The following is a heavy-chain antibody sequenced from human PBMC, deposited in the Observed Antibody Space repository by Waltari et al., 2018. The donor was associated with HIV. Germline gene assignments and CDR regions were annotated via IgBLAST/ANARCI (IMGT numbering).Heavy chain of an antibody. J-gene: IGHJ4*02. CDR1: GYTFAYYI. Sequence: QVHLVQSGAEVKEPGASVTVSCQPSGYTFAYYIIHWVRQAPGQGLEWMGWIDCNTGDTTHAQKFQDRITMTMNPSLSTAYMELNRLTSDDTAVYYCARETYSPGKKFDFWGQGSLVNVSS. CDR3: ARETYSPGKKFDF. CDR2: IDCNTGDT. V-gene: IGHV1-2*02. D-gene: IGHD5-12*01.